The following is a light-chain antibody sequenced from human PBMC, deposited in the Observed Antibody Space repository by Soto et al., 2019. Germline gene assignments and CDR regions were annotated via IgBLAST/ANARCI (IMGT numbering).Light chain of an antibody. CDR3: SSYTRNSTLV. Sequence: QSALTQPASVSGSPGQSITISCTGTSSDVGGYNYVSWYQQHPGKAPKLMIYDVSNRPSGVSNRFSGSKSGNTASLTISGLQAEDEDDYYCSSYTRNSTLVFGGGTKLTVL. CDR1: SSDVGGYNY. CDR2: DVS. J-gene: IGLJ2*01. V-gene: IGLV2-14*01.